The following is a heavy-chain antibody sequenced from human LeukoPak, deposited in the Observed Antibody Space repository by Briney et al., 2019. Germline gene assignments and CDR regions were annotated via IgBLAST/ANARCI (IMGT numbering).Heavy chain of an antibody. CDR1: GFTFSSYS. V-gene: IGHV3-21*01. CDR2: ISSSRSYK. J-gene: IGHJ3*02. CDR3: ARDPSGTYYPRVSGALDI. Sequence: GGSLRLSCAASGFTFSSYSMNWVRQAPGKGLEWVSSISSSRSYKYYADSVKGRFTVSRDNAKNSLYLQMDSLRAEDTAVYYCARDPSGTYYPRVSGALDIWGQGTMVTVSS. D-gene: IGHD1-26*01.